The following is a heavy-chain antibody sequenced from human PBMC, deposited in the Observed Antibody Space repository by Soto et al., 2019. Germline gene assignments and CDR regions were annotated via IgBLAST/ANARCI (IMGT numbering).Heavy chain of an antibody. J-gene: IGHJ4*02. V-gene: IGHV3-73*02. CDR2: IRSNTHNHAT. D-gene: IGHD3-22*01. CDR3: NRQGRGQGRDYFDNTVDYASMDK. Sequence: EVQLVESGGGVVQPGGSLKLSCAASGFSFSGSAMHWVRKASGKGLEWVGRIRSNTHNHATAYAASVEGRFTISRDDSTNTAYLEMNSMKNEDTAVYYCNRQGRGQGRDYFDNTVDYASMDKWCQGTLVTVSS. CDR1: GFSFSGSA.